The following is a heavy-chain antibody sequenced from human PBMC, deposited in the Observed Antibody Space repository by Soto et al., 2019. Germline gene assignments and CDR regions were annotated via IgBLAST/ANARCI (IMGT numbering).Heavy chain of an antibody. J-gene: IGHJ4*02. CDR1: GYTFTGYY. CDR3: AANLAYCGGDCFQDY. V-gene: IGHV1-2*02. Sequence: WASVKVSCKASGYTFTGYYMHWVRQAPGQGLEWMGWINPNSGGTNYAQKFQGRVTMTRDTSISTAYMELSRLRSDDTAVYYCAANLAYCGGDCFQDYWGQGTLVTVSS. CDR2: INPNSGGT. D-gene: IGHD2-21*02.